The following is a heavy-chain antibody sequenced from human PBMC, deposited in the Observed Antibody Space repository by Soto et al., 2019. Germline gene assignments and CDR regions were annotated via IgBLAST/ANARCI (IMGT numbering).Heavy chain of an antibody. D-gene: IGHD3-16*02. Sequence: SETLSLTCTVSGGSISSSSYYWGWIRQPPGKGLEWIGSIYYSGSTYYNPSLKSRVTISVDTSKNQFSLKLSSVTAADTAVYYCARHGIMITFGGVIVENWFDPWGQGTLVTVSS. CDR2: IYYSGST. V-gene: IGHV4-39*01. CDR3: ARHGIMITFGGVIVENWFDP. CDR1: GGSISSSSYY. J-gene: IGHJ5*02.